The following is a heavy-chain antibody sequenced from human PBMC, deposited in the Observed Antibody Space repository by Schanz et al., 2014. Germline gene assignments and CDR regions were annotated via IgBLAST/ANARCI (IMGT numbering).Heavy chain of an antibody. Sequence: VQLVESGGGVVQPGRSLRLSCAASGFTFSSYNMNWVRQAPGKGLEWVAHISPNGVTIYYADSVKGRFTISRDNSQNTLYLQRNTLRTEDTAVYYCAKELNRRGGQTNFYYYYGMDVWGQGTTVTVPS. CDR1: GFTFSSYN. J-gene: IGHJ6*02. V-gene: IGHV3-48*01. D-gene: IGHD5-12*01. CDR2: ISPNGVTI. CDR3: AKELNRRGGQTNFYYYYGMDV.